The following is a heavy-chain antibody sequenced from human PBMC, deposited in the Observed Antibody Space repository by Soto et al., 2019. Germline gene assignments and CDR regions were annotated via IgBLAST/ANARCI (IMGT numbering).Heavy chain of an antibody. CDR2: IYYSGST. V-gene: IGHV4-30-4*01. CDR3: ARTRYSGYDYNSGWYDY. Sequence: SETLSLTCTVSGGSISSGDYYWSWIRQPPGKGLEWIGYIYYSGSTYYNPSLKSRVTISVDTSKNQFSLKLSSVTAADTAVYYCARTRYSGYDYNSGWYDYWGRGTLVTVSS. J-gene: IGHJ4*02. CDR1: GGSISSGDYY. D-gene: IGHD5-12*01.